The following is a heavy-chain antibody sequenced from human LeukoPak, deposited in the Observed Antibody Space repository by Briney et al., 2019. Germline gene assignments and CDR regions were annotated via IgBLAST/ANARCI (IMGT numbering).Heavy chain of an antibody. V-gene: IGHV1-69*06. D-gene: IGHD6-6*01. J-gene: IGHJ5*02. Sequence: ASVKVSCKASGGTFISYAISWVRQAPGQGLEWMGGIIPIFGTANYAQKFQGRVTITADKSTSTAYMELSSLRSEDTAVYYCARTYVGSSSSTRLFWFDPWGQGTLVTVSS. CDR3: ARTYVGSSSSTRLFWFDP. CDR1: GGTFISYA. CDR2: IIPIFGTA.